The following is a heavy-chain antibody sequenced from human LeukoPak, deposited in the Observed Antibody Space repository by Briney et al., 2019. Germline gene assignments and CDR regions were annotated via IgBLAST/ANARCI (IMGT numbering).Heavy chain of an antibody. CDR2: MNPNSGNT. D-gene: IGHD3-10*01. Sequence: ASVKVSCKASGYTFTSYDINWVRQATGQGLEWMGWMNPNSGNTGYAQKFQGRVTITRNTSISTAYMELSSLRSEDTAVYYCARDGDYYGSGSYPWFDYWGQGTLVTVSS. CDR3: ARDGDYYGSGSYPWFDY. V-gene: IGHV1-8*03. J-gene: IGHJ4*02. CDR1: GYTFTSYD.